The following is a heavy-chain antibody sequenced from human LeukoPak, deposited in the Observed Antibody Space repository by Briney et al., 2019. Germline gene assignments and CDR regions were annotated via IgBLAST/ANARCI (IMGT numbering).Heavy chain of an antibody. J-gene: IGHJ5*02. CDR2: IYYSGST. Sequence: SETLSLTCTVSGGSISSSSYYWGWIRQPPGKGLEWIGSIYYSGSTYYNPSLKSRVTISVDTSKNQFSLKLSSVTAADTAVYYCARQSIMTGTTSWFDPWGQGTLVTVSS. V-gene: IGHV4-39*01. CDR3: ARQSIMTGTTSWFDP. D-gene: IGHD1-7*01. CDR1: GGSISSSSYY.